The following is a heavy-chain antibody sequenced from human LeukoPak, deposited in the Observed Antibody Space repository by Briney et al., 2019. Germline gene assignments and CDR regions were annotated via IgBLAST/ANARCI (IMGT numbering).Heavy chain of an antibody. CDR3: ARPRIGSSSTSCYIY. J-gene: IGHJ4*02. CDR1: GFTFSSYS. Sequence: GGSLRLSCAASGFTFSSYSMNWVRQAPGKGLEWVSSISSSSSYIYYADSVKGRFTISRDNAKNSLYLQMNSLRAEDTAVYYCARPRIGSSSTSCYIYWGQGTLVTVSS. D-gene: IGHD2-2*02. V-gene: IGHV3-21*01. CDR2: ISSSSSYI.